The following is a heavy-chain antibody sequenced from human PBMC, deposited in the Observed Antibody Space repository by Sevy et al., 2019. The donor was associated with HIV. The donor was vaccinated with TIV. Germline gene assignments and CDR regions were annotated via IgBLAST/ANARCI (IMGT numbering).Heavy chain of an antibody. Sequence: SETLSLTCTVSGVSISTYYWTWIRQSPGKGLEWIGYIYYGGITNYNPSLKSRGTISVDTSKNHFSLKLTSVTTADTAMYYCARAAWEYYYSMDVWGQGTTVNRLL. V-gene: IGHV4-59*01. CDR3: ARAAWEYYYSMDV. CDR1: GVSISTYY. D-gene: IGHD1-26*01. CDR2: IYYGGIT. J-gene: IGHJ6*02.